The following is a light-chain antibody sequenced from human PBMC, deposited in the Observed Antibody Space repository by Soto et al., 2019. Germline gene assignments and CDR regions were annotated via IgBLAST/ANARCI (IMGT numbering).Light chain of an antibody. CDR1: HDITST. V-gene: IGKV1-33*01. CDR3: QQYVDIPIT. Sequence: DVQMTLSPSSLSASVGGSGPITCQASHDITSTLSSSQQKPGKAPKLLIYDASTLETGVPSRFSGSGSETEFTFTIISLQPEDIATDYCQQYVDIPITFGQGTRLEIK. J-gene: IGKJ5*01. CDR2: DAS.